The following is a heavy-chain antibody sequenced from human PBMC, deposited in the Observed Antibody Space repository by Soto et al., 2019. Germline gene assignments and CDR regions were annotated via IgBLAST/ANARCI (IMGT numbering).Heavy chain of an antibody. J-gene: IGHJ4*02. D-gene: IGHD6-19*01. V-gene: IGHV3-53*01. CDR2: IYSGGRT. CDR1: GFTVSSNY. CDR3: ARESRSGWYGNYFDY. Sequence: EVQLVESGGGLIQPGGSLRLSCAASGFTVSSNYMSWVRQAPGKGLEWVSVIYSGGRTYYADSVKGRFTISRDNSKNTLYLQMNSLRAEDTAVYYCARESRSGWYGNYFDYWGQGTLVTVSS.